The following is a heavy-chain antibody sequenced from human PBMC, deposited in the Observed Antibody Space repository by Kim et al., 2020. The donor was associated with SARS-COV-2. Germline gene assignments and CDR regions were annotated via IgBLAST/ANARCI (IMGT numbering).Heavy chain of an antibody. J-gene: IGHJ4*02. Sequence: GGSLRLSCAASGFTFSSYAMHWVRQAPGKGLEWVAVISYDGSNKYYADSVKGRFTISRDNSKNTLYLQMNSLRAEDTTVYYCARDPWGYWGQGTLVTVSS. CDR2: ISYDGSNK. D-gene: IGHD1-26*01. V-gene: IGHV3-30*04. CDR1: GFTFSSYA. CDR3: ARDPWGY.